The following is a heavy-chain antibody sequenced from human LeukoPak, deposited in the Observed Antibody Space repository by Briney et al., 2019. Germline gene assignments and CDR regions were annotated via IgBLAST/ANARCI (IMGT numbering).Heavy chain of an antibody. D-gene: IGHD5-18*01. V-gene: IGHV3-33*01. CDR1: GFTFSSYG. CDR2: IWYDGSNK. Sequence: GGSLRLSCAASGFTFSSYGMQWVRQAPGKGLEWVAVIWYDGSNKYYADSVKGRFTISRDNAKNSLYLQLNSLRADDTAVYYCARGYSYGYNYWGQGTLVTVSS. CDR3: ARGYSYGYNY. J-gene: IGHJ4*02.